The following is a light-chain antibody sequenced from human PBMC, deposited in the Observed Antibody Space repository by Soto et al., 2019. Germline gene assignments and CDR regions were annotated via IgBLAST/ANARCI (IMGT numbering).Light chain of an antibody. CDR3: QQYGSSPRT. CDR1: QSVRSSY. J-gene: IGKJ1*01. V-gene: IGKV3-20*01. Sequence: ELVWTQSQAKISLSPGESATLSCRASQSVRSSYLAWYQQTPGQTPRLLIYAASSRATGIPDRFSGSGSGTDFSLTISRLEAEDFAVYYCQQYGSSPRTFGQGTKVDI. CDR2: AAS.